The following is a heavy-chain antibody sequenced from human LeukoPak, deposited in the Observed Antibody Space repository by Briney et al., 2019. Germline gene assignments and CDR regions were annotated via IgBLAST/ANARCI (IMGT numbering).Heavy chain of an antibody. J-gene: IGHJ4*02. CDR2: IFYSGST. CDR1: GDSISNYY. Sequence: ASETLSLTCTVSGDSISNYYWSWIRQPPEKGLEWIGYIFYSGSTRYNPSLKSRVTISVDTSKNQFSLKLSSVTAADTAVYYCARHRGSGSPYFDYWGQGTLVTVSS. CDR3: ARHRGSGSPYFDY. V-gene: IGHV4-59*08. D-gene: IGHD3-10*01.